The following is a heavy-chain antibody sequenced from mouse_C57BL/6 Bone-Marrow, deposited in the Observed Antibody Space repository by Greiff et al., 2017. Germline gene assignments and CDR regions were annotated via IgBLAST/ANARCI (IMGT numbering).Heavy chain of an antibody. J-gene: IGHJ1*03. CDR3: ARNYDGTHWYFDV. V-gene: IGHV5-17*01. D-gene: IGHD1-1*01. CDR2: ISSGSSTI. Sequence: EVMLVESGGGLVKPGGSLKLSCAASGFTFSDYGMHWVRQAPEKGLEWVAYISSGSSTIYYADTVKGRFTISRDNAKNTLFLQMTSLRSEDTAMYYCARNYDGTHWYFDVWGTGTTVTVSS. CDR1: GFTFSDYG.